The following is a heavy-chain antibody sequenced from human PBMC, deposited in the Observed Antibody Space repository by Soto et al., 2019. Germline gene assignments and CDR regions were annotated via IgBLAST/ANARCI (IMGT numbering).Heavy chain of an antibody. CDR3: ARDNGRPQLGGNYYYITDV. Sequence: QVQLVQSGAEVKEPGSSVKVSCQASAGTFSSYALSWVRQAPGQGLEWMGGIIPLFRTPDYAQKFQGRVTITADESTSTAYMELSSLRSEDTAIYYCARDNGRPQLGGNYYYITDVWGQGTTITVSS. J-gene: IGHJ6*02. D-gene: IGHD3-3*02. CDR2: IIPLFRTP. V-gene: IGHV1-69*12. CDR1: AGTFSSYA.